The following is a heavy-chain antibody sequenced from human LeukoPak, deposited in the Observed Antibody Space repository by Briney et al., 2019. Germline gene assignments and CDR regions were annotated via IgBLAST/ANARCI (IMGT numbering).Heavy chain of an antibody. CDR1: GGTFSSYA. J-gene: IGHJ6*03. CDR3: ARVVGYYGSGSYNMDV. Sequence: GASVKVSCKASGGTFSSYAISWVRQAPGQGLEWLGGIIPIFGTANYAQKFQGRVTITADKSTSTAYMELSSLRSEDTAVYYCARVVGYYGSGSYNMDVWGKGTTVTISS. CDR2: IIPIFGTA. V-gene: IGHV1-69*06. D-gene: IGHD3-10*01.